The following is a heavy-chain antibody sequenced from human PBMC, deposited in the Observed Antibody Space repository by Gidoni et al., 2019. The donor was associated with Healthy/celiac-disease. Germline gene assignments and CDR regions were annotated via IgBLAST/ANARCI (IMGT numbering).Heavy chain of an antibody. J-gene: IGHJ4*02. CDR1: GGSFSGYS. CDR2: INHSGST. CDR3: ARGPIVLMVYAHRREYFDY. Sequence: QVQLQQWGAGLLKPSETLSLTCAVYGGSFSGYSWRWIRQPPGKGLEWIGEINHSGSTNYNPSLKSRVTISVDTSKNQFSLKLSSVTAADTAVYYCARGPIVLMVYAHRREYFDYWGQGTLVTVSS. D-gene: IGHD2-8*01. V-gene: IGHV4-34*01.